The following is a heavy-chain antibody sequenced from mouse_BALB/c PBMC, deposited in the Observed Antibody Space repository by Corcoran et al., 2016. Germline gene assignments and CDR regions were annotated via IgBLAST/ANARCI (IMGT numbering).Heavy chain of an antibody. J-gene: IGHJ3*01. CDR3: ARGTYYGDDLAWFAY. Sequence: EVQLQQSGAELVRPGALVKLSCKASGFNIKDYYMHWVKQRPEQGLEWIGWIDPENGNTIYDPKFQGKASITADTSSNTAYLQLSSLTSEDTAVYYCARGTYYGDDLAWFAYWGQGTLVTVSA. CDR1: GFNIKDYY. V-gene: IGHV14-1*02. D-gene: IGHD2-9*01. CDR2: IDPENGNT.